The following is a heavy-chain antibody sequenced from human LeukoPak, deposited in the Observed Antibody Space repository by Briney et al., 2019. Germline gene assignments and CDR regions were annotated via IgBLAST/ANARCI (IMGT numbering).Heavy chain of an antibody. CDR1: GFTFCPYG. CDR3: AKERAGYTNPYYFGY. Sequence: GGSLRLPWATPGFTFCPYGNGLGRQAPGKGPEWVSTISGSGANTYYADSVRGRFTISRDNSKNTLYLHMNSLRAEDTAVYYCAKERAGYTNPYYFGYWGQGTLVTVSS. V-gene: IGHV3-23*01. D-gene: IGHD3-16*02. CDR2: ISGSGANT. J-gene: IGHJ4*02.